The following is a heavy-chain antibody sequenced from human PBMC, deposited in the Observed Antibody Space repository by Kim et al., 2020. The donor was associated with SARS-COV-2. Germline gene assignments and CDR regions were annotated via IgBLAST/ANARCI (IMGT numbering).Heavy chain of an antibody. CDR3: AKLGYCSGGSCPNWFDP. Sequence: GGSLRLSCAASGFTFSSYAMSWVRQAPGKGLEWVSAISGSGGSTYYADSVKGRFTISRDNSKNTLYLQMNSLRAEDTAVYYCAKLGYCSGGSCPNWFDPWGQGTLVTVSS. J-gene: IGHJ5*02. CDR1: GFTFSSYA. V-gene: IGHV3-23*01. D-gene: IGHD2-15*01. CDR2: ISGSGGST.